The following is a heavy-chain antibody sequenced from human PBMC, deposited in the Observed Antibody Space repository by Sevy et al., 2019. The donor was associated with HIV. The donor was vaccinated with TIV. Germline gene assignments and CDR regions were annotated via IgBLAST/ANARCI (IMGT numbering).Heavy chain of an antibody. CDR1: GYTFTSYG. CDR2: ISAYNGNT. CDR3: TRVMGATSWFDP. D-gene: IGHD1-26*01. J-gene: IGHJ5*02. Sequence: ASVKVSCKASGYTFTSYGISWVRQAPGQGLEWMGWISAYNGNTNYAQKLQGRVTMTTDTSTSTAYMELRSLRSDDTAVYYWTRVMGATSWFDPWGQGTLVTVSS. V-gene: IGHV1-18*01.